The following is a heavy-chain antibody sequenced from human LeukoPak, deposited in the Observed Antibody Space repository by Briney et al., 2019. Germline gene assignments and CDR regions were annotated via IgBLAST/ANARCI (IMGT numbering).Heavy chain of an antibody. Sequence: PGGSLRLSCGASGFTFSSSWMTWVREAPRKGLEWVARIKTDGSEKYYVDSVKGRFTISRDNAKNSVYVQMNSLRAEDTAVYYCARISYDTSGSSPPLFYFDYWGQGTLVTVSS. J-gene: IGHJ4*02. CDR1: GFTFSSSW. V-gene: IGHV3-7*01. D-gene: IGHD3-22*01. CDR3: ARISYDTSGSSPPLFYFDY. CDR2: IKTDGSEK.